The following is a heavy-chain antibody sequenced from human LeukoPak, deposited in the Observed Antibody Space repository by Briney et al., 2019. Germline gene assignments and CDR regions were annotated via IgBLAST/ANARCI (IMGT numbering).Heavy chain of an antibody. Sequence: GGSLRLSCAASGFTFSSYGMHWVRQAPGKGLEWVAVIWYDGSNKYYADSVKGRFTISRDNSKNTLYLQMNSLRAEDTAVYYCARVAYRYSGSYYLFDYWGQGTLVTVSS. J-gene: IGHJ4*02. CDR2: IWYDGSNK. V-gene: IGHV3-33*01. CDR1: GFTFSSYG. CDR3: ARVAYRYSGSYYLFDY. D-gene: IGHD1-26*01.